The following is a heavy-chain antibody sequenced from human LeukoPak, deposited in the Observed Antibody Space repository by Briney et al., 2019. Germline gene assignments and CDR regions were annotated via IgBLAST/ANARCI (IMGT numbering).Heavy chain of an antibody. Sequence: PSETLSLTCTVSGGSISSGGYYWSWIRQHPGKGLEWIGYIYYSGSTYYNPSLKSRVTISVDTSKNQFSLKLSSVTAADTAVYYCARHCSGGSCYFYYYGMDVWGQGTTVTVSS. CDR2: IYYSGST. CDR3: ARHCSGGSCYFYYYGMDV. D-gene: IGHD2-15*01. CDR1: GGSISSGGYY. V-gene: IGHV4-31*03. J-gene: IGHJ6*02.